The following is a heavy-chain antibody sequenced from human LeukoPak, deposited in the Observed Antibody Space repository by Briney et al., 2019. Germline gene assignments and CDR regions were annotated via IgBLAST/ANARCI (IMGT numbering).Heavy chain of an antibody. Sequence: PGGSLRLSCAASGFTSTNYAMNWVRQASGKGLEWVSAISGRGVSTYYADSVKGRFTISRDNSRNTLFLQMNSLRAEDTAVYYCANLLSTNSGSGSPFENWGQGTLVTVPS. V-gene: IGHV3-23*01. J-gene: IGHJ4*02. D-gene: IGHD3-10*01. CDR2: ISGRGVST. CDR3: ANLLSTNSGSGSPFEN. CDR1: GFTSTNYA.